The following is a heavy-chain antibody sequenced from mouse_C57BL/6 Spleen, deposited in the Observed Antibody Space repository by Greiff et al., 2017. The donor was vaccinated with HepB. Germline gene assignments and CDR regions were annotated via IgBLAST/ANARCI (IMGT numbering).Heavy chain of an antibody. CDR3: TRWGNDGYPLGAG. J-gene: IGHJ3*02. V-gene: IGHV1-15*01. Sequence: QVQLQQSGAELVRPGASVTLSCKASGYTFTDYEMHWVKQTPVHGLEWIGAIDPETGGTAYNQKFKGKAILTADKASSTAYRELRSLTSEDSAVYYCTRWGNDGYPLGAGWGQGTLVTVSA. CDR2: IDPETGGT. D-gene: IGHD2-3*01. CDR1: GYTFTDYE.